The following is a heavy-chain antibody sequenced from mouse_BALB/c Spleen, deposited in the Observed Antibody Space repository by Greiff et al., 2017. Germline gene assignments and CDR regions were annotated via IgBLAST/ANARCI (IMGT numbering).Heavy chain of an antibody. D-gene: IGHD1-2*01. Sequence: QVQLQQSGAELAKPGASVKMSCKASGYTFTSYWMHWVKQRPGQGLEWIGYINPSTGYTEYNQKFKDKATLTADKSSSTAYMQLSSLTSEDTAVYFCARLLRLREYFDVWGAGTTVTVSS. V-gene: IGHV1-7*01. CDR2: INPSTGYT. CDR3: ARLLRLREYFDV. J-gene: IGHJ1*01. CDR1: GYTFTSYW.